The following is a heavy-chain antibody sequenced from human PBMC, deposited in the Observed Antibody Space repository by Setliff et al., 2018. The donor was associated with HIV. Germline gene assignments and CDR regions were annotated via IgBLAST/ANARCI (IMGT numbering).Heavy chain of an antibody. CDR2: ISAYNGNT. J-gene: IGHJ5*02. CDR3: ARRSGYCSSMSCPGLFDP. CDR1: GYTFTSYG. Sequence: ASVKVSCKASGYTFTSYGISWVRQAPGQGLEWMGWISAYNGNTNYAQKLQGRVTMTRDTSISTAYMELSRLRSDDTAVYYCARRSGYCSSMSCPGLFDPWGQGTLVTVSS. D-gene: IGHD2-2*01. V-gene: IGHV1-18*01.